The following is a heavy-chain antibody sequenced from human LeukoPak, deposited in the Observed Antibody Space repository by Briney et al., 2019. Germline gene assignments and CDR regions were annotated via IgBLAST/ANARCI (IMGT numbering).Heavy chain of an antibody. J-gene: IGHJ3*02. CDR2: INPNSGGT. V-gene: IGHV1-2*02. CDR3: ARPRITFGPTGAFDI. CDR1: GYTFTGYY. D-gene: IGHD3-16*01. Sequence: ASVRVSCKASGYTFTGYYMHWVRQAPGQGLEWMGWINPNSGGTNYAQKFQGRVTMTRDTSTSTVYMELSSLRSEDTAVYYCARPRITFGPTGAFDIWGQGTMVTVSS.